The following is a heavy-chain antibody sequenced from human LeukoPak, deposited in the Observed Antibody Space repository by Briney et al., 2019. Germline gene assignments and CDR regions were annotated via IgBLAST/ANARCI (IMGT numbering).Heavy chain of an antibody. V-gene: IGHV3-30-3*01. D-gene: IGHD6-13*01. CDR1: GFTFSSYA. J-gene: IGHJ4*02. CDR3: ARDGGYSSSWYFNFDY. Sequence: PGGSLRLSCAASGFTFSSYAMHWVRQAPGKGLEWVAVISYDGSNKYYADSVKGRFTISRDNSKNTLYLQMNSLRAEDTAVYYCARDGGYSSSWYFNFDYWGQGTLVTVSS. CDR2: ISYDGSNK.